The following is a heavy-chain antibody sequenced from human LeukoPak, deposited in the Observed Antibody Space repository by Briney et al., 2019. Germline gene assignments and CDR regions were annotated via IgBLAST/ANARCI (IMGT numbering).Heavy chain of an antibody. D-gene: IGHD6-13*01. J-gene: IGHJ5*02. CDR1: SRSISSYY. V-gene: IGHV4-4*07. CDR3: ARGLRPRYSSSWPNNWFDP. CDR2: IYTSGST. Sequence: SETLSLTCTVASRSISSYYWSWIRHPAGEGLEWIGRIYTSGSTNYNPSLKSRVTMSVDTSKNQFSLKLSSVTAADTGVYYCARGLRPRYSSSWPNNWFDPWGKGTLVTVSS.